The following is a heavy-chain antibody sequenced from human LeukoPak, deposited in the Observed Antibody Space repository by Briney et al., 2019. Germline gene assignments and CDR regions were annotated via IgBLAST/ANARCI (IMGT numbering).Heavy chain of an antibody. Sequence: SETLSLTCSVSDDSISSSRFYWAGIRQPPEKGREWIGCINYWGTTYCNPYLRHLVTLSVDSSKDQFSLSLNSVSAADAVLYFCVREVDGSGSSHWGQGALVTVSS. CDR2: INYWGTT. J-gene: IGHJ4*02. D-gene: IGHD6-19*01. V-gene: IGHV4-39*07. CDR1: DDSISSSRFY. CDR3: VREVDGSGSSH.